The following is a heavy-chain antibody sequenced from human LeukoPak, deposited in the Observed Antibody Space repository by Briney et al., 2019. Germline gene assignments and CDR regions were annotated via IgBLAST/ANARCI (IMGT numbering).Heavy chain of an antibody. Sequence: SETLSLTCTVSGGSISTYYWNWIRQPPGKGLEWIGYIYYSGTTNYNPSLKSRVSMSVDTSKNQFSLKLSSVTAADTAVYYCARLASRTRGYFQHWGQGTLVTVSS. J-gene: IGHJ1*01. CDR3: ARLASRTRGYFQH. CDR2: IYYSGTT. D-gene: IGHD2-2*01. CDR1: GGSISTYY. V-gene: IGHV4-59*12.